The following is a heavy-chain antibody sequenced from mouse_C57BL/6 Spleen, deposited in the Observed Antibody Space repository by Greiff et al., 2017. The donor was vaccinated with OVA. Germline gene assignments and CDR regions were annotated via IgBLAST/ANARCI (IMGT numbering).Heavy chain of an antibody. CDR3: ARQFSNTTDYYAKGY. D-gene: IGHD1-1*01. Sequence: EVMLVESGGDLVKPGGSLKLSCAASGFTFSSYGMSWVRQTPDKRLEWVATISSGGSYIYYTDSVKGRFTLSRDNAKNTLYLQMSSLKSKDTAMYYSARQFSNTTDYYAKGYWGQGTSVTVSS. CDR1: GFTFSSYG. V-gene: IGHV5-6*01. CDR2: ISSGGSYI. J-gene: IGHJ4*01.